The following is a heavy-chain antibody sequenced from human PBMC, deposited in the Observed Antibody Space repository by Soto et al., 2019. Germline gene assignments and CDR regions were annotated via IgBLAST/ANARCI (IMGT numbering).Heavy chain of an antibody. CDR3: ARRDRGGNGGKSFPF. CDR1: AASSGRSRYF. J-gene: IGHJ4*02. Sequence: SETLSLTCTVSAASSGRSRYFWGWIRQPPGKGLEWVGGLYSSGSAYYNPPLYIRVTISADTSKTLLSLKLRSVTAADTAVYYCARRDRGGNGGKSFPFWGQGTLVTV. V-gene: IGHV4-39*01. D-gene: IGHD5-12*01. CDR2: LYSSGSA.